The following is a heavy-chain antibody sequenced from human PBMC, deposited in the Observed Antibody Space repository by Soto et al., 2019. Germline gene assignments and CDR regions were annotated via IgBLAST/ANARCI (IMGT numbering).Heavy chain of an antibody. D-gene: IGHD3-10*01. CDR2: ISSSSSFI. Sequence: GGSLRLSCAASGIIFNNYNMNWVRQAPGKGLEWVSSISSSSSFIYYADSVKGRFTISRDNAKNSLYLQMNSLRAEDTAVYYCAKGRRFGELLDAFDIWGQGTMVTVSS. V-gene: IGHV3-21*01. J-gene: IGHJ3*02. CDR3: AKGRRFGELLDAFDI. CDR1: GIIFNNYN.